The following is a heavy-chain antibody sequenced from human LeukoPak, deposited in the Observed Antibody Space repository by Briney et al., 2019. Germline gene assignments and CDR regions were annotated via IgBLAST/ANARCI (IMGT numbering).Heavy chain of an antibody. V-gene: IGHV4-30-4*01. J-gene: IGHJ4*02. CDR1: GGSISSGDYY. Sequence: SETLSLTCTVSGGSISSGDYYWSWIRQPPGKGLEWIGYIYYSGSTYYNPSLKSRVTISVDTSKNQFSLKLSSVTAADTAVYYCARGKLVPSREDFDYWGQGTLVTVSS. CDR2: IYYSGST. D-gene: IGHD6-13*01. CDR3: ARGKLVPSREDFDY.